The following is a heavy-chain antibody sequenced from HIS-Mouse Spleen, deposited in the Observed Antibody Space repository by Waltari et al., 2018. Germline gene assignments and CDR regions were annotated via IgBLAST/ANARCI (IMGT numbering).Heavy chain of an antibody. CDR3: AREIPYSSSWYDWYFDL. CDR1: GGSISSSSYY. J-gene: IGHJ2*01. V-gene: IGHV4-39*07. D-gene: IGHD6-13*01. Sequence: QLQLQESGPGLVKPSEILSLTCTVSGGSISSSSYYWGWIRQPPGKGLEWIGSIYYSESTYYNPSLKGRGTISVDTSKNQFSLKLISVTAADTAVYYCAREIPYSSSWYDWYFDLWGRGTLVTVSS. CDR2: IYYSEST.